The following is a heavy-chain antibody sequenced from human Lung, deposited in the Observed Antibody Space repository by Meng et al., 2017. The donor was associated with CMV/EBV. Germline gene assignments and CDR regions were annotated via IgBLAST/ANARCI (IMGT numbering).Heavy chain of an antibody. CDR1: GYTFTSYY. CDR3: ASRGYSSSWRGAFDI. J-gene: IGHJ3*02. CDR2: INPSGGST. V-gene: IGHV1-46*01. Sequence: ASVXVSXKASGYTFTSYYMHWVRQAPGQGLEWMGIINPSGGSTSYAQKFQGRVTMTRDTSTSTVYMELSSLRSEDTAVYYCASRGYSSSWRGAFDIWGQGTMVTV. D-gene: IGHD6-13*01.